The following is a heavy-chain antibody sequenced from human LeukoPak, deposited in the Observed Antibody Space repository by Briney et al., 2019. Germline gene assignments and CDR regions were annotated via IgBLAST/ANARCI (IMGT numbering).Heavy chain of an antibody. D-gene: IGHD3-9*01. V-gene: IGHV3-23*01. CDR3: AQRDILTGYFDY. Sequence: GGSLRLSCAASGFTFSSYSMNWVRQAPGKGLEWVSAISGSGGSTYYADSVKGRFTISRDNSKNTLYLQMNSLRAEDTAVYYCAQRDILTGYFDYWGQGTLVTVSS. CDR1: GFTFSSYS. CDR2: ISGSGGST. J-gene: IGHJ4*02.